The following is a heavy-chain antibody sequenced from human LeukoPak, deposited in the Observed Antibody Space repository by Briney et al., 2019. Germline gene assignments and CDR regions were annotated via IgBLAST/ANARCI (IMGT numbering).Heavy chain of an antibody. CDR3: AKDRGMVVPAAYYYYYGMDV. V-gene: IGHV3-30*18. Sequence: GGSLRLSCAASGFTFSSYGMHWVRQAPGKGLEWVAVISYDGSNKYYADSVKGRFTISRDNSKNTLYLQMNSLRAEDTAVYYCAKDRGMVVPAAYYYYYGMDVWRQGTTVTVSS. CDR1: GFTFSSYG. J-gene: IGHJ6*02. CDR2: ISYDGSNK. D-gene: IGHD2-2*01.